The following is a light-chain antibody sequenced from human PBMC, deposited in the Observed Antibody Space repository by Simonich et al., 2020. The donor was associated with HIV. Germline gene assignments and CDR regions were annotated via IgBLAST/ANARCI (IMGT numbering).Light chain of an antibody. J-gene: IGLJ3*02. CDR2: EDS. CDR3: YSTDDSGNSWV. CDR1: ALPKKY. V-gene: IGLV3-10*01. Sequence: SFELTQPSSVSVAPGQKAKITCSGDALPKKYAFWYQQNSGQAPVLVIYEDSKLPFVIPERFSGSSSGTMATLTISGAQGEDESDYYCYSTDDSGNSWVFGGGTKLTVI.